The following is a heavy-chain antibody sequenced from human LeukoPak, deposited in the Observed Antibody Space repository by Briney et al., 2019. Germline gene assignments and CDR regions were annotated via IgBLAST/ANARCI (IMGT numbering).Heavy chain of an antibody. CDR3: ARRHRNDAFDI. CDR1: GFTFSSYD. Sequence: GGSLRLSCAASGFTFSSYDMHWVRQAPGKGLEYVSAISSNGGSTYYANSVKGRFTISRDNSKNTLYLQMGSLRAEDMAVYYCARRHRNDAFDIWGQGTMVTVSS. CDR2: ISSNGGST. V-gene: IGHV3-64*01. J-gene: IGHJ3*02.